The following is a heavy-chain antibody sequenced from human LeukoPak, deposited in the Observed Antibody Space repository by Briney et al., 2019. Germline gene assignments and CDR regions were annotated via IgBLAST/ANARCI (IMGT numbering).Heavy chain of an antibody. CDR2: ISSSGSTI. CDR3: ARVKAFTDYYYYYMDV. J-gene: IGHJ6*03. Sequence: GGSLRLSCAASGFTFSDYYMSWIRQAPGKGLEWVSYISSSGSTIYYADSVKGRFTISRDNAKNSLYLQMNSLRAEDTAVYYCARVKAFTDYYYYYMDVWGKGTTVTVSS. V-gene: IGHV3-11*01. CDR1: GFTFSDYY.